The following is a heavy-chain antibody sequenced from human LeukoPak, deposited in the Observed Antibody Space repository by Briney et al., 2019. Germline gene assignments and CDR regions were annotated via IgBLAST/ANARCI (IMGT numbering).Heavy chain of an antibody. D-gene: IGHD6-19*01. Sequence: GGSLRLSCAASGFTFSSYGMHWVRQAPGKGLEWVAFIRYDGSNKYYADSVKGRFTISRDNSKNTLYLQMNSLRAEDTAVYYCASQRGVIAVAGPDYWGQGILVTVSS. CDR3: ASQRGVIAVAGPDY. CDR2: IRYDGSNK. J-gene: IGHJ4*02. CDR1: GFTFSSYG. V-gene: IGHV3-30*02.